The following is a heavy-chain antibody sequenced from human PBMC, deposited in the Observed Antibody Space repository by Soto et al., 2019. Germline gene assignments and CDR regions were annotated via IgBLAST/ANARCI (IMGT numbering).Heavy chain of an antibody. Sequence: GGSLRLSCAASGFTFSSYAMSWVRQAPGKGLEWVSAISCSGGSTYYADSVKGRFTISRDNSKNTLYLQMNSLRAEDTAVYYCAKDREAATDSYYYGTDVWGQGTTVTVSS. V-gene: IGHV3-23*01. CDR2: ISCSGGST. J-gene: IGHJ6*02. CDR3: AKDREAATDSYYYGTDV. D-gene: IGHD2-15*01. CDR1: GFTFSSYA.